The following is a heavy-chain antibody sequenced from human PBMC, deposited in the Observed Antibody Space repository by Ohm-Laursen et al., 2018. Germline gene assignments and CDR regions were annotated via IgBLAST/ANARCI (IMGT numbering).Heavy chain of an antibody. Sequence: SLSVGFIPSGFIFGDYPVDGVRQAPGKGLGWGGFIRNKAFLGTTEYAASVRGRFPISRDDSKSIAYLEMNNLQTEDTAVYYCTRDSRPTFYYDLWGQGTLVTDSS. CDR2: IRNKAFLGTT. CDR3: TRDSRPTFYYDL. CDR1: GFIFGDYP. V-gene: IGHV3-49*04. J-gene: IGHJ4*02. D-gene: IGHD3-22*01.